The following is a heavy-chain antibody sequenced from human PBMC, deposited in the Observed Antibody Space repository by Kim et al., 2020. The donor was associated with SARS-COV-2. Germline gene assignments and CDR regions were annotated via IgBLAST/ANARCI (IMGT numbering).Heavy chain of an antibody. CDR2: IYPGDSDT. Sequence: GESLKISCKGSGYSFTSYWIGWVRQMPGKGLEWMGIIYPGDSDTRYSPSFQGQVTISADKSISTAYLQWSSLKASDTAMYYCARVDLLWFGESYNGMDVWGQGTTVTVSS. D-gene: IGHD3-10*01. CDR1: GYSFTSYW. J-gene: IGHJ6*02. CDR3: ARVDLLWFGESYNGMDV. V-gene: IGHV5-51*01.